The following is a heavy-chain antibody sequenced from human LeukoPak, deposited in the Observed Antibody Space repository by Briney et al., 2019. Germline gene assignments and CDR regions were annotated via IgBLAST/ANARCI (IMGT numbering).Heavy chain of an antibody. CDR2: IKQDGSEK. V-gene: IGHV3-7*03. J-gene: IGHJ4*02. CDR1: GFTFSNFW. D-gene: IGHD4/OR15-4a*01. CDR3: ARIIYSYGGYYFDY. Sequence: GGSLRLSCAASGFTFSNFWMNWVRQAPGKGLEWVAHIKQDGSEKFYVDSVKGRFTISRDNAKSSLYLQMNSLRAEDTAVYYCARIIYSYGGYYFDYWGQGTLVTVSS.